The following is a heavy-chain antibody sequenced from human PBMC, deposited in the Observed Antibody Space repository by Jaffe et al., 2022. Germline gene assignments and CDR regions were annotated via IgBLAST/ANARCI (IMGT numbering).Heavy chain of an antibody. CDR3: ANMDPQLPGDY. CDR2: IYHSGST. V-gene: IGHV4-38-2*01. J-gene: IGHJ4*02. CDR1: GYSISSGYY. Sequence: QVQLQESGPGLVKPSETLSLTCAVSGYSISSGYYWGWIRQPPGKGLEWIGSIYHSGSTYYNPSLKSRVTISVDTSKNQFSLKLSSVTAADTAVYYCANMDPQLPGDYWGQGTLVTVSS. D-gene: IGHD2-2*03.